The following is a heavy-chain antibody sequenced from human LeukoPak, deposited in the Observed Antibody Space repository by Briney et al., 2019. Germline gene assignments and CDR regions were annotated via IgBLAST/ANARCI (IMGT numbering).Heavy chain of an antibody. D-gene: IGHD2/OR15-2a*01. CDR3: ARGRYYFPMGPFDI. Sequence: SETLSLTCAVSGVSFSNYQRTYIRQTPGKGLEWIGEISHTGSTNYNPSLKSRVTLSIDMSKKNFTLNLKSVTAADTAVYYCARGRYYFPMGPFDIWDQGTMVTVSS. CDR1: GVSFSNYQ. J-gene: IGHJ3*02. V-gene: IGHV4-34*01. CDR2: ISHTGST.